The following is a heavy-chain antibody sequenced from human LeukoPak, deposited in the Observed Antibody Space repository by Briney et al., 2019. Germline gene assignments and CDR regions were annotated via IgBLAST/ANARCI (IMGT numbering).Heavy chain of an antibody. Sequence: SVKVSCKASGGTFSSYAISWVRQAPGQGLEWMGRIILIFGTANYAQKFQGRVTITTDESTSTAYMELSSLRSEDTAVYYCARDLARGYSYGLHYMDVWGKGTTVTVSS. J-gene: IGHJ6*03. CDR2: IILIFGTA. V-gene: IGHV1-69*05. D-gene: IGHD5-18*01. CDR1: GGTFSSYA. CDR3: ARDLARGYSYGLHYMDV.